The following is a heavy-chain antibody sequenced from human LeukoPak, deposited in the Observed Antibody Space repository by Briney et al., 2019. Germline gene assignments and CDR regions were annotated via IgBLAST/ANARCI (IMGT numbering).Heavy chain of an antibody. CDR2: ISSGSGYI. J-gene: IGHJ4*02. CDR3: ARDPGDYGDYRGDY. D-gene: IGHD4-17*01. V-gene: IGHV3-21*01. Sequence: GGSLRLSCAASGFTFSTYSMNWVRQAPGKGLEWVSSISSGSGYIYYADSVKGRFTISRDNAKNSLYLQMNSLRAEDTAVYYCARDPGDYGDYRGDYWGQGTLVTVSS. CDR1: GFTFSTYS.